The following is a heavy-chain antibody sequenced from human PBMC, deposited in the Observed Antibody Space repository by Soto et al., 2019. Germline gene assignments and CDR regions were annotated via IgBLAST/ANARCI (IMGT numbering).Heavy chain of an antibody. CDR2: INHSGST. J-gene: IGHJ6*02. D-gene: IGHD6-19*01. Sequence: SETLSLTCAVYGGSFSGYYWSWIRQPPGKGLEWIGEINHSGSTNYNPSLKSRVTISVDTSKNQFSLKLSSVTAADTAVYYCARGRGYSSGWIYYYYGMDVWGQGTTVTVSS. CDR1: GGSFSGYY. CDR3: ARGRGYSSGWIYYYYGMDV. V-gene: IGHV4-34*01.